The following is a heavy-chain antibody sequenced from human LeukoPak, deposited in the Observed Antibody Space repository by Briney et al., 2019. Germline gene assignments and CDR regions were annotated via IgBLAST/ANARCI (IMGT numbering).Heavy chain of an antibody. CDR1: GDSINNNNYY. D-gene: IGHD6-19*01. CDR3: ARHASSSGWYGGIDY. Sequence: SETLSLTCTVSGDSINNNNYYWAWIRQPPGKGLEWIGSIYYSGSTYYNPSLKSRVTISVDTSKNQFSLKLSSVTAADTAVYYCARHASSSGWYGGIDYWGQGTLVTVSS. V-gene: IGHV4-39*01. CDR2: IYYSGST. J-gene: IGHJ4*02.